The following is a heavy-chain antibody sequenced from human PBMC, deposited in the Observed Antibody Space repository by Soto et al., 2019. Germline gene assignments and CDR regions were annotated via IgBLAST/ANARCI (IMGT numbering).Heavy chain of an antibody. CDR1: GGSFSGYY. CDR3: ARGKQQLVREWFDP. D-gene: IGHD6-13*01. J-gene: IGHJ5*02. CDR2: INHSGST. V-gene: IGHV4-34*01. Sequence: SETLSLTCAVYGGSFSGYYWSWIRQPPGKGLEWIGEINHSGSTNYNPSLKSRVTISVDTSKNQFSLKLSSVTAADTAVYYCARGKQQLVREWFDPWGQGTLVTVSS.